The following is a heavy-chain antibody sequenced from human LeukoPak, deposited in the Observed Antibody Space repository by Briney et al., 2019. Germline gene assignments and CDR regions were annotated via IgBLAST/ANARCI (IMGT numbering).Heavy chain of an antibody. J-gene: IGHJ4*02. V-gene: IGHV3-48*04. CDR3: ARDKVVPAGIGHY. D-gene: IGHD2-2*01. CDR1: GFTFSSYS. CDR2: ISSSGSTI. Sequence: EVQLVESGGGLGQPGGSLRLSCAASGFTFSSYSMNWVRQAPGKGLEWVSYISSSGSTIYYADSVKGQFTISRDNAKDSLYLQMNSLRAEDTAVYYCARDKVVPAGIGHYWGQGTLVTVSS.